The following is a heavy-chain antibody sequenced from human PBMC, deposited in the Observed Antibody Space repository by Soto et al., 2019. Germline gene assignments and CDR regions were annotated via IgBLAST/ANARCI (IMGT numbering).Heavy chain of an antibody. CDR3: ARGGATLFGVIDS. V-gene: IGHV1-46*01. CDR2: FLASGGNT. D-gene: IGHD3-3*01. CDR1: GYSFFSYY. J-gene: IGHJ4*02. Sequence: RASVKVSCKASGYSFFSYYIHWVLQAPGQGLEWMGRFLASGGNTDYAQRFRGRISMTRDTSTTNTVSLELTSLTSDDTAVYYCARGGATLFGVIDSWGQGTRVTVSS.